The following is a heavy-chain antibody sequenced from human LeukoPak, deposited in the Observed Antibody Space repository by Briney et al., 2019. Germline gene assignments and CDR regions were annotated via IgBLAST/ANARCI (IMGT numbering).Heavy chain of an antibody. J-gene: IGHJ2*01. V-gene: IGHV3-30*18. CDR1: GFTFSDYV. CDR3: AKDRTVGASYWYFDL. Sequence: GGSLRLSCAASGFTFSDYVMHWVRQAPGKGLEWVTMISYDGTGQYYADSVKGRFTISRDSSKNTLFLHMNTLRAEDTAIYYCAKDRTVGASYWYFDLWGRGTLVTVSS. D-gene: IGHD1-26*01. CDR2: ISYDGTGQ.